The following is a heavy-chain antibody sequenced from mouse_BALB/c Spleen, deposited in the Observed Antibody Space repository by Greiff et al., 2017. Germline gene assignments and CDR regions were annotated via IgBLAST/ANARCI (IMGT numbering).Heavy chain of an antibody. CDR2: ISCDNGAT. Sequence: LVKPGASVKISCKASGYSFTGYYMHWVKQSHGKSLEWIGYISCDNGATSYNQKFKGKATFTVDTSSSTAYMQFNSLTSEDSAVYYCARGDYYGSGCDMDYWGQGTSVTVSS. D-gene: IGHD1-1*01. J-gene: IGHJ4*01. V-gene: IGHV1S34*01. CDR3: ARGDYYGSGCDMDY. CDR1: GYSFTGYY.